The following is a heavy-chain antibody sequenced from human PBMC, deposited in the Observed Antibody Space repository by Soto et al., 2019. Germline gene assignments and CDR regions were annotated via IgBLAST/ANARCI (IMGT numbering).Heavy chain of an antibody. Sequence: GGSLRLSCAASGFTFSSYGMHWVRQAPGKGLEWVAVISYDGSNKYYADSVKGRFTISRDNSKNTLYLQMNSLRAEDTAVYYCAKDRVQLWGTSWFDPWGQGTLVTVSS. CDR1: GFTFSSYG. V-gene: IGHV3-30*18. CDR2: ISYDGSNK. CDR3: AKDRVQLWGTSWFDP. D-gene: IGHD5-18*01. J-gene: IGHJ5*02.